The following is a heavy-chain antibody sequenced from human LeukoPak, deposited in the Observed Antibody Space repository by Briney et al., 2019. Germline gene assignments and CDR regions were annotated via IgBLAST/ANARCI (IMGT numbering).Heavy chain of an antibody. D-gene: IGHD4-17*01. CDR2: MSPNSGNT. Sequence: ASVKVSCKASGYTFTSYAMKWLRQAPGQGLEWMGWMSPNSGNTGYAQKFQGRITMTKSTSISTAYMELSDLESEDTAVYYCARTPPDYGIDYWGQGTLVTVSS. V-gene: IGHV1-8*02. J-gene: IGHJ4*02. CDR3: ARTPPDYGIDY. CDR1: GYTFTSYA.